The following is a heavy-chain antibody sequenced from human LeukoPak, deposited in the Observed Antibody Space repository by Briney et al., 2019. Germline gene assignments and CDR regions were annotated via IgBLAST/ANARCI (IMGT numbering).Heavy chain of an antibody. D-gene: IGHD2-2*01. Sequence: TSETLSLTCAVSGYPINSAYYWVWVRQPPGKGLEWIGSLYHPDSTYYNPSLESRVTMSVDTSRNQFSLKLSFVPAPDTAVYYCARQYDSYFYYSLDLWGTGTTVTVSS. CDR2: LYHPDST. CDR1: GYPINSAYY. CDR3: ARQYDSYFYYSLDL. J-gene: IGHJ6*04. V-gene: IGHV4-38-2*01.